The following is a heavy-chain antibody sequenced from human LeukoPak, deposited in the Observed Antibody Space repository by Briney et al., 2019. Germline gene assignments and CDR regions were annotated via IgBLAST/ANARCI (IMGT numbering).Heavy chain of an antibody. CDR3: VRNLHDPTFDF. J-gene: IGHJ4*02. CDR1: GGSISSGSISSSNYY. V-gene: IGHV4-39*02. Sequence: SETLSVTCIVSGGSISSGSISSSNYYWAWVRQPPGKGLEWIGSIEYSGKTYYNPSLKGRVTISVDTSKKHFSLNLSSVTAADTAVHYCVRNLHDPTFDFWGQGILVTVSS. CDR2: IEYSGKT.